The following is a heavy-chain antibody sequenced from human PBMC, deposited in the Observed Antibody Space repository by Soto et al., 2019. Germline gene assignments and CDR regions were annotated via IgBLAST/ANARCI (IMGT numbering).Heavy chain of an antibody. CDR1: GGSISSGDYY. CDR2: IYYSGST. Sequence: SETLSLTCTVSGGSISSGDYYWSWIRQPPGKGLEWIGYIYYSGSTYYNPSLKSRVTISVDTSKNQFSLKLSSVTAADTAVYYCARTKSSDDYGGNSSRWGQGTLVTVSS. D-gene: IGHD4-17*01. V-gene: IGHV4-30-4*01. CDR3: ARTKSSDDYGGNSSR. J-gene: IGHJ4*02.